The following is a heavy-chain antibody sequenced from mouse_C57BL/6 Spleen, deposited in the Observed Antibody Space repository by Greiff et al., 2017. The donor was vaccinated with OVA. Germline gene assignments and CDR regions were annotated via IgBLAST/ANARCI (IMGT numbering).Heavy chain of an antibody. V-gene: IGHV1-80*01. CDR2: IYPGDGDT. Sequence: QVHVKQSGAELVKPGASVKISCKASGYAFSSYWMNWVKQRPGKGLEWIGQIYPGDGDTNYNGKFKGKATLTADKSSSTAYMQLSSLTSEDSAVYFCAMRAAQAEGYAMDYWGQGTSVTVSS. J-gene: IGHJ4*01. D-gene: IGHD3-2*02. CDR1: GYAFSSYW. CDR3: AMRAAQAEGYAMDY.